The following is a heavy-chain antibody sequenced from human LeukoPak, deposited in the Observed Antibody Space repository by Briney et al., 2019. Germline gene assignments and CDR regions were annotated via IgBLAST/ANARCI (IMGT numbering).Heavy chain of an antibody. D-gene: IGHD2-2*01. Sequence: SVKVSCKASGGTFSSYAISWVRQAPGQGLEWMGGIIPIFGTANYAQKFQGRVTITADGSTSTAYMELSSLRSDDTAVYYCARYVVVPAGTDYMDVWGKGTTVTVSS. J-gene: IGHJ6*03. V-gene: IGHV1-69*13. CDR1: GGTFSSYA. CDR2: IIPIFGTA. CDR3: ARYVVVPAGTDYMDV.